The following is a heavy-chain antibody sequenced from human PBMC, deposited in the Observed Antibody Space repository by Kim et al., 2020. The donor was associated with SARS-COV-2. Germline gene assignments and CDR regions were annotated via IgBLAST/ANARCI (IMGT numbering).Heavy chain of an antibody. CDR2: INTNTGNP. V-gene: IGHV7-4-1*02. D-gene: IGHD3-3*01. J-gene: IGHJ6*02. CDR3: ARDPRITIFGVVIQGANYYGMDV. CDR1: GYTFTSYA. Sequence: ASVNVSCKASGYTFTSYAMNWVRQAPGQGLEWMGWINTNTGNPTYAQGFTGRFVFSLDTSVSTAYLQISSLKAEDTAVYYCARDPRITIFGVVIQGANYYGMDVWGQGTTVTVSS.